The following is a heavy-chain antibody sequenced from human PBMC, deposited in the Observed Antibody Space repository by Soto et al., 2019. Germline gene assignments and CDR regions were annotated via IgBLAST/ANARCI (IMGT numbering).Heavy chain of an antibody. CDR3: ARSPPGWYYYFDY. Sequence: EASVKVSCKASGYTFTSYAMHWVRQAPGQRLEWMGWSNAGNGNTKYSQEFQGRVTITRDTSASTAYMELSSLRSEDMAVYYCARSPPGWYYYFDYWGQGTLVTVSS. V-gene: IGHV1-3*02. CDR1: GYTFTSYA. J-gene: IGHJ4*02. CDR2: SNAGNGNT. D-gene: IGHD6-19*01.